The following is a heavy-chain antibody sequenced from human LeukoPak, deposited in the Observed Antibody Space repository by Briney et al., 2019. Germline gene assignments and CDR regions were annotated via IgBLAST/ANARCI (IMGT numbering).Heavy chain of an antibody. D-gene: IGHD4-23*01. Sequence: SETPSLTCTVSGGSISSYYWSWIRQPAGKGLEWIGRIYTSGSTNYNPSLKSRVTMSVDTSKNQFSLKLSSVTAADTAVYYCARDDYGGSPYYYHYMDVWGKGTTVTVSS. CDR1: GGSISSYY. CDR2: IYTSGST. CDR3: ARDDYGGSPYYYHYMDV. V-gene: IGHV4-4*07. J-gene: IGHJ6*03.